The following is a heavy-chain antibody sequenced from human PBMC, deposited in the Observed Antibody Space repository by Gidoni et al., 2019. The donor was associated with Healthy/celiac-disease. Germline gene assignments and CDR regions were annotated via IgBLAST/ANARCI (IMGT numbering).Heavy chain of an antibody. V-gene: IGHV4-61*02. CDR2: IYTSGST. D-gene: IGHD4-17*01. Sequence: QVQLQESGPGLVKPSQTLSLTCTVSGGSISSGSYYWSWIRQPAGKGLEWIGRIYTSGSTNYNPSLKSRVTISVDTSKNQFSLKLSSVTAADTAVYYCARDYGDYSFDYWGQGTLVTVSS. CDR1: GGSISSGSYY. CDR3: ARDYGDYSFDY. J-gene: IGHJ4*02.